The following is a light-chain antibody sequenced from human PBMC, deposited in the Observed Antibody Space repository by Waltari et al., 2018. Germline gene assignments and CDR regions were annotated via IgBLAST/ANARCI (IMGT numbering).Light chain of an antibody. Sequence: ILFTPSPCTLSWSPGGSAPLSRRASQSVSRTLAWYQQKPGQAPNLLIYGASIRATGIPDRFTGSGSGTDFSLTISSLEPEDFAIYFCQHYVRLPATFGQGTKVEIK. V-gene: IGKV3-20*01. J-gene: IGKJ1*01. CDR1: QSVSRT. CDR3: QHYVRLPAT. CDR2: GAS.